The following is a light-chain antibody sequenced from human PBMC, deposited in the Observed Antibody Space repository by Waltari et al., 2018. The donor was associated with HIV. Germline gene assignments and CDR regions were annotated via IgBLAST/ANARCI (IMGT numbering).Light chain of an antibody. V-gene: IGKV1-39*01. Sequence: DIQMTQSPSSLSASVGDRVSITCRASQAVANKVNWFQQKPGKAPKVLIYDASRLPNRVASRFIGSGSGTDFTLTINGVQPDDFASYFCQQRSSFPLTFGPGTKVDVK. J-gene: IGKJ3*01. CDR3: QQRSSFPLT. CDR1: QAVANK. CDR2: DAS.